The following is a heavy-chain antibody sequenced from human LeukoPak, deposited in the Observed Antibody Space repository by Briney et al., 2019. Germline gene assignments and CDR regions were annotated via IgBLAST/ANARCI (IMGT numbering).Heavy chain of an antibody. D-gene: IGHD6-6*01. CDR3: ARSGIAARPVGGYYYYYMDV. J-gene: IGHJ6*03. Sequence: SVKVSCKASGGTFSSYAISWVRQAPGQGLEWMGGIIPIFGTANYAQKFQGRVTITTDESTSTAHMELSSLRSEDTAVYYCARSGIAARPVGGYYYYYMDVWGKGTTVTVS. V-gene: IGHV1-69*05. CDR2: IIPIFGTA. CDR1: GGTFSSYA.